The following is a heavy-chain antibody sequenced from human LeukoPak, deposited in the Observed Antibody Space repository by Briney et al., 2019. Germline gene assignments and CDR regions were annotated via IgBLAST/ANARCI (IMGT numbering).Heavy chain of an antibody. CDR2: ISTDGSSA. V-gene: IGHV3-74*03. CDR1: GFTFTYAW. D-gene: IGHD3-16*01. Sequence: GGSLRLSCAASGFTFTYAWMSWVRQAPGKGLVWVSRISTDGSSAMYADSVKGRFTISRDNAKNTLYLQMNSLRAEDTAVYYCARVNVCPRCHFDYWGQGTLVTVSS. CDR3: ARVNVCPRCHFDY. J-gene: IGHJ4*02.